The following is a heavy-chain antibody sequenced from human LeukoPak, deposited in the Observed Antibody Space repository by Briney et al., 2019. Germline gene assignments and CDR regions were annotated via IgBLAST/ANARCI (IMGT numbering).Heavy chain of an antibody. V-gene: IGHV3-23*01. Sequence: GGSLRLSCAASGFTFSSYAMSWVRQAQGKGLEWVSDISGSGGSTYYADSVKGRFTISRDNSKNTLYLQMNSLRAEDTAVYYCAKGDYYGSGSRSYYMDVWGEGTTVTVSS. D-gene: IGHD3-10*01. CDR2: ISGSGGST. CDR3: AKGDYYGSGSRSYYMDV. J-gene: IGHJ6*03. CDR1: GFTFSSYA.